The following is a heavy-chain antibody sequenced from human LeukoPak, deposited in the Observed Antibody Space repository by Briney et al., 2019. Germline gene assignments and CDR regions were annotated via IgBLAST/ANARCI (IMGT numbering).Heavy chain of an antibody. CDR2: ISGSGGST. D-gene: IGHD3-10*01. J-gene: IGHJ5*02. V-gene: IGHV3-23*01. CDR3: ARDRQGGDGFDP. CDR1: GFTFSNFA. Sequence: GGSLRLSCAASGFTFSNFAMNWVRQAPGKGLEWVSAISGSGGSTSYADSVKGRSTISRDNSKNTLYLQMNSLRAEDTAVYYCARDRQGGDGFDPWGQGTLVTVSS.